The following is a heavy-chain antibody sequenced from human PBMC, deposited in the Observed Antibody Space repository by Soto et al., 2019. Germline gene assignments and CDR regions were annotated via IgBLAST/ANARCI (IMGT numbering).Heavy chain of an antibody. CDR2: IKSDGSEM. J-gene: IGHJ1*01. Sequence: PGWSLRLSCAASVFIFRRYWMAWFRQAPGKGLEWVANIKSDGSEMYYVDSVKGRFTISRDNARKSLYLQMNSLRVEDTALYYCARDLGVVITAEYFQHWGQGTLVTVSS. CDR3: ARDLGVVITAEYFQH. D-gene: IGHD3-22*01. V-gene: IGHV3-7*03. CDR1: VFIFRRYW.